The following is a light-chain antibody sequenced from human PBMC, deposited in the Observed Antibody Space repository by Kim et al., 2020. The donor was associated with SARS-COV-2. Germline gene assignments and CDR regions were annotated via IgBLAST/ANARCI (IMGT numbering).Light chain of an antibody. V-gene: IGLV2-14*03. CDR1: GRDIGIYNS. Sequence: GQPLTIAWTGNGRDIGIYNSVSWYQQHPGRVPKLILYDVTKRPSGISNRLSGSKSANTASLTISGLQAEDEADYYCSSYTMSSTYVFGTGTKVTVL. CDR3: SSYTMSSTYV. CDR2: DVT. J-gene: IGLJ1*01.